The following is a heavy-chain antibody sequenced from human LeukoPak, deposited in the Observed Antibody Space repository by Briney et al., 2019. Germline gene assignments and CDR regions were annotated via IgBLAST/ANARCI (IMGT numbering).Heavy chain of an antibody. V-gene: IGHV3-30*04. CDR2: ISYDGSNK. J-gene: IGHJ6*04. CDR1: GFTFSSYA. D-gene: IGHD2-2*01. CDR3: ARAVRYCSSTSCPKGTYYYYYGMDV. Sequence: GRSLRLSCAASGFTFSSYAMHWVRQAPGKGLEWVAVISYDGSNKYYADSVKGRFTISRDNSKNTLYLQMNSLRAEDTAVYYCARAVRYCSSTSCPKGTYYYYYGMDVWGKGTTATVSS.